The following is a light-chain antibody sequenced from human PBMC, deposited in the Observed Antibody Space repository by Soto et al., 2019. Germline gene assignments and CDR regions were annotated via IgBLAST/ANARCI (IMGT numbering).Light chain of an antibody. CDR3: QQYNNWPPT. CDR2: AAS. Sequence: EIVMTQSPATLAVSPGGRATLSCRPRQRGSSPLAWSQHTPAQAPTLLTYAASTRATGIPARFSGSGSGTEFTLTISSLQSEDFAVYYCQQYNNWPPTFGQGTKV. V-gene: IGKV3-15*01. J-gene: IGKJ1*01. CDR1: QRGSSP.